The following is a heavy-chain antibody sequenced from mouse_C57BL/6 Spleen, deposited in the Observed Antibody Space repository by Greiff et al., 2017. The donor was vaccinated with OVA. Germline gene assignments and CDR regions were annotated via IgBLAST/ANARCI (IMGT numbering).Heavy chain of an antibody. Sequence: EVQLQQSGPELVKPGASVKISCKASGYTFTDYYMNWVKQSHGKSLEWIGDINPNNGGTSYNQKFKGKATLTVDKSSSTAYMELRSLTSEDSAVYYCASSLTGRRYWYFDVWGTGTTVTVSS. J-gene: IGHJ1*03. D-gene: IGHD4-1*01. V-gene: IGHV1-26*01. CDR3: ASSLTGRRYWYFDV. CDR1: GYTFTDYY. CDR2: INPNNGGT.